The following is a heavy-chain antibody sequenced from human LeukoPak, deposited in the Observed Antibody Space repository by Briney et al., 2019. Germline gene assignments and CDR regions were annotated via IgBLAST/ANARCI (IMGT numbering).Heavy chain of an antibody. D-gene: IGHD6-13*01. V-gene: IGHV3-48*01. CDR3: AKARSWYDAFDI. CDR1: GFTFSSYS. CDR2: ISSSSSTI. Sequence: PGGSLRLSCAASGFTFSSYSMNWVRQAPGKGLEWVSYISSSSSTIYYADSVKGRFTISRDNANNSLYLQMNSLRAEDTAVYYCAKARSWYDAFDIWGQGTMVTVSS. J-gene: IGHJ3*02.